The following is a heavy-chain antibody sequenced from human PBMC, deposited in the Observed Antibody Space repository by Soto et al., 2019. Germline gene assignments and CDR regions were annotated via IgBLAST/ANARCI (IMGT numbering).Heavy chain of an antibody. Sequence: PSETLSLTCAVYGGSFSGYYWSWIRQHPGKGLEWIGYIYYSGSTYYNPSLKSRVTISVDTSKNQFSLKLSSVTAADTAVYYCASLGYCSGGSCYPTYWGQGTLVTVSS. V-gene: IGHV4-31*11. CDR3: ASLGYCSGGSCYPTY. CDR1: GGSFSGYY. CDR2: IYYSGST. D-gene: IGHD2-15*01. J-gene: IGHJ4*02.